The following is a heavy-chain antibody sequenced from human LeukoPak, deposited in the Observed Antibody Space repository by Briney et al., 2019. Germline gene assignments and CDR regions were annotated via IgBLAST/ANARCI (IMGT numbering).Heavy chain of an antibody. Sequence: PGGSLRLSGAASGFTFSRNAMTGARQAPGKGLEWVSTISASGGGTYYADSVKGRFTISRDNSKNTLYLQMNSLRAEDTAVYYCAQRVLLVFWGQGTLVTVSS. J-gene: IGHJ4*02. V-gene: IGHV3-23*01. D-gene: IGHD3-16*01. CDR1: GFTFSRNA. CDR3: AQRVLLVF. CDR2: ISASGGGT.